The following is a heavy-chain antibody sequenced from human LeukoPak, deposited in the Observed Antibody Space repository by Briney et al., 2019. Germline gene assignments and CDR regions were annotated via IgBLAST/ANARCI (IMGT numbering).Heavy chain of an antibody. V-gene: IGHV1-3*01. Sequence: ASVKVSCKASGYTFTSYAMHWVRQAPGQRLEWMGWINAGNGNTKYSQKFQGRVTITRDTSASTAYMELGSLRSEDTAVYYCARAGDGYNYNYFDYWGQGTLVTVSS. CDR3: ARAGDGYNYNYFDY. D-gene: IGHD5-24*01. CDR1: GYTFTSYA. CDR2: INAGNGNT. J-gene: IGHJ4*02.